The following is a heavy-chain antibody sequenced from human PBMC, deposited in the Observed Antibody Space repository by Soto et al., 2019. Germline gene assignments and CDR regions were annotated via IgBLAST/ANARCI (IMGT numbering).Heavy chain of an antibody. V-gene: IGHV3-74*01. CDR1: GFTFSSFW. CDR3: AKDIVKLLWFGESLPGFDY. CDR2: INSDGSNT. D-gene: IGHD3-10*01. Sequence: GGSLRLSCAASGFTFSSFWMHWVRQAPGEGLVWVSRINSDGSNTNYADSVKGRFTISRDNAKNSLYLQMNSLRAEDTALYYCAKDIVKLLWFGESLPGFDYWGQGTLVTVSS. J-gene: IGHJ4*02.